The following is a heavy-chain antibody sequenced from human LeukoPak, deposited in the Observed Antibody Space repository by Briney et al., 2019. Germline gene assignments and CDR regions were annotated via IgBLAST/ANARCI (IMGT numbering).Heavy chain of an antibody. J-gene: IGHJ5*02. CDR3: AGGGRIGFDP. V-gene: IGHV4-59*01. D-gene: IGHD3-16*02. CDR1: GGSISSYY. CDR2: IYYSGST. Sequence: PSETLSLTCTVSGGSISSYYWSWIRQPPGKGLEWIGYIYYSGSTNYNPSLKSRVTISVDTPKNQFSLKLSSVTACGPAVFYCAGGGRIGFDPWGQGTLVTVSS.